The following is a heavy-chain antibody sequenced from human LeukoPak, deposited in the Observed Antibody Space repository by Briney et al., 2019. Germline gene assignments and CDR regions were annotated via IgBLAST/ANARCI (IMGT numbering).Heavy chain of an antibody. CDR2: INHSGST. Sequence: PSETLSLTCAVYGGSFSGYYWSWICQPPGKGLEWIGEINHSGSTNYNPSLKSRVTISVDTSKNQFSLKLSSVTAADTAVYYCARGICSSTSCYFLNWFDPWGQGTLVTVSS. V-gene: IGHV4-34*01. CDR3: ARGICSSTSCYFLNWFDP. J-gene: IGHJ5*02. CDR1: GGSFSGYY. D-gene: IGHD2-2*01.